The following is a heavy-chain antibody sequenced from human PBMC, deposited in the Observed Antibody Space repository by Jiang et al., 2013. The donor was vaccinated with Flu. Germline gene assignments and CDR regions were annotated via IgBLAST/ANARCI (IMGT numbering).Heavy chain of an antibody. V-gene: IGHV6-1*01. Sequence: SQTLSLTCAISGDGVSSNNAAWNWIRQSPSRGLEWLGRTYYRSKWYNDYAVSVKSRITINPDTSKNQFSLQLNSVTPEDTAVYYCTRMAGYSSGWYPSGYWGQGTLVTVSS. CDR2: TYYRSKWYN. D-gene: IGHD6-19*01. CDR1: GDGVSSNNAA. J-gene: IGHJ4*02. CDR3: TRMAGYSSGWYPSGY.